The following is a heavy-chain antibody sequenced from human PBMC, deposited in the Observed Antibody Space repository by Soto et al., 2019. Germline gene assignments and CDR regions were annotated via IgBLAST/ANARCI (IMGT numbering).Heavy chain of an antibody. V-gene: IGHV3-33*01. Sequence: QVQLVESGGGVVQPGRSLRLSCAASGFTFSTFGMHWVRQSPGKGLEWVAVIWNGRNSEDYADSVKGPFPISRDNSRNTLFLQMNSLRAEDTAMYYCVAERRSYEFDYWGQGSLVTVSS. J-gene: IGHJ4*02. CDR1: GFTFSTFG. CDR2: IWNGRNSE. D-gene: IGHD1-26*01. CDR3: VAERRSYEFDY.